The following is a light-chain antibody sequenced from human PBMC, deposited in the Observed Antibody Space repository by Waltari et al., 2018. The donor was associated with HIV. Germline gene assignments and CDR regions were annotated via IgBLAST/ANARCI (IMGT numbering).Light chain of an antibody. CDR1: SSNIRNSN. CDR3: AAWDDSLDGPVV. V-gene: IGLV1-47*01. CDR2: RNN. Sequence: QSVLTQPPSASGTPGQRVTISCSGSSSNIRNSNVYWYQQVPGTAPKLIIHRNNQRPARVPDLLSGSKSGTSASLAISGLRSEDEADYYCAAWDDSLDGPVVFGGGTKLTVV. J-gene: IGLJ2*01.